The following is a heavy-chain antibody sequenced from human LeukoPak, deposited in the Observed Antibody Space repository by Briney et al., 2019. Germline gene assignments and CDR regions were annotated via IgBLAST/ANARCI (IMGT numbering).Heavy chain of an antibody. CDR2: ISYDGGNK. CDR1: GFTFSSYG. V-gene: IGHV3-30*03. CDR3: ARGGDDSRQITY. Sequence: GRSLRLSCAASGFTFSSYGMHWVRQAPGKGLEWVALISYDGGNKYYADSVKDRFTISRDNAKNTLYLQMNGLRAEDTAVYYCARGGDDSRQITYWGQGTLVTVSS. D-gene: IGHD3-10*01. J-gene: IGHJ4*02.